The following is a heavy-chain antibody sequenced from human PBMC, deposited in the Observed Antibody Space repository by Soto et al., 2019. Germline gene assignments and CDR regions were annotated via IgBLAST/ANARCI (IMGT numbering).Heavy chain of an antibody. D-gene: IGHD2-8*01. CDR3: ARDSRYCTNGVCYKFLDY. V-gene: IGHV4-39*07. CDR1: GGSISSSSYY. J-gene: IGHJ4*02. CDR2: IFYSGST. Sequence: SETLSLTCTVSGGSISSSSYYWGWIRQPPGKGLEWIGSIFYSGSTYYNPSLKSRVTISVDTSKNQFSLKLSSVTAADTAVYYCARDSRYCTNGVCYKFLDYWGQGTLVTVSS.